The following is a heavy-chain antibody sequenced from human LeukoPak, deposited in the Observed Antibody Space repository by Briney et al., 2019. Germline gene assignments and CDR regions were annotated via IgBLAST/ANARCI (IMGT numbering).Heavy chain of an antibody. D-gene: IGHD3-9*01. CDR1: GGSISSYY. Sequence: SETLSLTCTVSGGSISSYYWSWIRQPPGKRLEWIGHIYYSGSTNYNPSLKSRVTISVDTSKNQFSLKLSSVTAADTAVYYCARGSLYYDILTGYTNWFDPWGQGTLVTVSS. CDR3: ARGSLYYDILTGYTNWFDP. V-gene: IGHV4-59*12. CDR2: IYYSGST. J-gene: IGHJ5*02.